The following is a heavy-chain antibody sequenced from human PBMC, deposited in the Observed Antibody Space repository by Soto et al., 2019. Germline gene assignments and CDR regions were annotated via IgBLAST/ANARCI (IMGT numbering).Heavy chain of an antibody. D-gene: IGHD3-10*01. J-gene: IGHJ4*02. CDR3: AKDSQGVPFDY. Sequence: GESLKISCAATGFTFSSYSMSWVRQAPGKGLEWVSLIIGSGGRTYYADSVKGRLTISRDNSKDTLYLQMNSLRAEDTAVYYCAKDSQGVPFDYWGQGTLVTVSS. CDR1: GFTFSSYS. V-gene: IGHV3-23*01. CDR2: IIGSGGRT.